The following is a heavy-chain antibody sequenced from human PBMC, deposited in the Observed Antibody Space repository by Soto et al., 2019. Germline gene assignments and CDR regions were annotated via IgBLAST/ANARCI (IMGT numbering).Heavy chain of an antibody. J-gene: IGHJ5*02. CDR1: GGSISSSSYY. CDR2: IYYSGST. D-gene: IGHD2-2*01. CDR3: ARQGIVVVPAPVNWFDP. Sequence: PSETLSLTCTVSGGSISSSSYYWGWIRQPPGKGLEWIGRIYYSGSTYYNPSLKSRVTISVETSKNQFSLKLSSVTAADTAVYYCARQGIVVVPAPVNWFDPWGQGTLVTVSS. V-gene: IGHV4-39*01.